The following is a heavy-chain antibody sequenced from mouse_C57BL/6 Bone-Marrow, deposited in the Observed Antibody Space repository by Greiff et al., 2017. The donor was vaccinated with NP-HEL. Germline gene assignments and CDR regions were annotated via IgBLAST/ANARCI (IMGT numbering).Heavy chain of an antibody. V-gene: IGHV2-9-1*01. J-gene: IGHJ4*01. CDR3: ARNRLGYAMDY. D-gene: IGHD1-2*01. CDR1: GFSLTSYA. Sequence: VKLVESGPGLVAPSQSLSITCTVSGFSLTSYAISWVRQPPGKGLEWLGVIWPGGGTNYNSALKSRLSISKDNSKSQVFLKMNSLQTDDTARYYWARNRLGYAMDYWGQGTSVTVSS. CDR2: IWPGGGT.